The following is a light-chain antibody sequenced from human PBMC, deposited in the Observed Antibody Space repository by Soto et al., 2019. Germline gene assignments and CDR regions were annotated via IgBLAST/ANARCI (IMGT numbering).Light chain of an antibody. CDR3: QQYNNWQT. Sequence: EIVIAQSPATLSVSPGERATPSCRASQSVSSNLAWYQQKPGQAPRLLIYGASTRATGIPARFSGSGSGTEFTLTISSLQSEDFAVYYCQQYNNWQTFGQGTKVDI. V-gene: IGKV3-15*01. CDR2: GAS. CDR1: QSVSSN. J-gene: IGKJ1*01.